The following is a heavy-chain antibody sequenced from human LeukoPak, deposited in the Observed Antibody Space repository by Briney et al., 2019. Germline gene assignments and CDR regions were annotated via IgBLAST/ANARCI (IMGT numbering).Heavy chain of an antibody. CDR1: GGSISGYY. J-gene: IGHJ4*02. V-gene: IGHV4-4*07. CDR3: ARVTVATMGYYFDY. D-gene: IGHD4-17*01. CDR2: IYTSGST. Sequence: SETLSLTCTVSGGSISGYYWSWTRQPAGKGLEWIGRIYTSGSTNYNPSLKSRVTISIDKSKNQFSLKLSSLTAADTAVYYCARVTVATMGYYFDYWGQGTLVTVSS.